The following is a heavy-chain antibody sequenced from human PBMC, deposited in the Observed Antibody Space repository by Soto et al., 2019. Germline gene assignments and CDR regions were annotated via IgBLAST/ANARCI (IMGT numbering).Heavy chain of an antibody. J-gene: IGHJ4*02. CDR3: AREGRGKKAGYNGLVSLGY. D-gene: IGHD2-2*02. CDR2: IIPIFNST. CDR1: GSRFSNYV. Sequence: SVKVSCKVSGSRFSNYVISWVRQVPGHGLEWLGRIIPIFNSTKYAQNFQGRVTITADKSTSTASLELSSLRSDDTAVYYCAREGRGKKAGYNGLVSLGYWGQGTLVTVSS. V-gene: IGHV1-69*06.